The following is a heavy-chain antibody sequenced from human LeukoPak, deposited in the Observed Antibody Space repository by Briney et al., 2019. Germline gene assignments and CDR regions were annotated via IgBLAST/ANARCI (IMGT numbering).Heavy chain of an antibody. J-gene: IGHJ4*02. CDR2: IYPGDSDT. CDR1: GYSFTSYW. CDR3: ARLKFYCSGGSCYPLDH. V-gene: IGHV5-51*01. D-gene: IGHD2-15*01. Sequence: GESLKISCKGSGYSFTSYWIGWVRQMPGKGLEWMGIIYPGDSDTRYSPSFQGQVTISADKSISTAYLQWSSLKASDTAMYYCARLKFYCSGGSCYPLDHWGQGTLVTVSS.